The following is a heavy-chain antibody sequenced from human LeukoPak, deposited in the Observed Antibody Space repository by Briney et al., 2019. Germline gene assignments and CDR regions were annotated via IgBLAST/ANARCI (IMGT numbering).Heavy chain of an antibody. D-gene: IGHD6-13*01. CDR2: IKRDGSEK. CDR3: ARGRAGGTKTSDY. CDR1: GFTFKIDW. V-gene: IGHV3-7*01. Sequence: PGGPLRLSCAASGFTFKIDWLNWVRQGPGKGLEWVANIKRDGSEKYYVDSVKGRFTISRDNAKNSLYLQMNSLRAEDTAVYYCARGRAGGTKTSDYWGQGTLVSVSS. J-gene: IGHJ4*02.